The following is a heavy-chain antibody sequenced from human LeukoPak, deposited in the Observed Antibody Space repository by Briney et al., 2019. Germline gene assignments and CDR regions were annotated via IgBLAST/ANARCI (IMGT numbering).Heavy chain of an antibody. D-gene: IGHD3-10*01. J-gene: IGHJ4*02. CDR3: ARVDPGSYLMFYYVDF. CDR1: GESISGFY. CDR2: IYYSGST. Sequence: PSETLSLTCTVSGESISGFYWTWIRQPPGKGLEWIGYIYYSGSTNYNPSLKSRVTISVDTSKNQFSLKLSSVTAADTAVYYCARVDPGSYLMFYYVDFWGQGTLVTVSS. V-gene: IGHV4-59*01.